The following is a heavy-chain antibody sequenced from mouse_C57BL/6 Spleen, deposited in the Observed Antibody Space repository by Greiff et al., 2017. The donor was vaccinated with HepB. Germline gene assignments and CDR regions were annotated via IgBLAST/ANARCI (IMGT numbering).Heavy chain of an antibody. D-gene: IGHD2-5*01. J-gene: IGHJ1*03. CDR1: GFTFSDYY. CDR2: ISNGGGST. Sequence: EVQLVESGGGLVQPGGSLKLSCAASGFTFSDYYMYWVRQTPEKRLEWVAYISNGGGSTYYPDTVKGRFTISRDNAKNTLYLQMSRLKSEDTAMYYCARRGYYSNYGYFDVWGTGTTVTVSS. V-gene: IGHV5-12*01. CDR3: ARRGYYSNYGYFDV.